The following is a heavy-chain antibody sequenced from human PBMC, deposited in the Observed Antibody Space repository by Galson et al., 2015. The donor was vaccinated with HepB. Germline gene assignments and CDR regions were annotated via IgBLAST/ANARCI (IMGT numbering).Heavy chain of an antibody. CDR1: GYTFTGYY. J-gene: IGHJ3*02. CDR3: AREGAGPPAEYYYGSGNAFDI. D-gene: IGHD3-10*01. CDR2: INPNSGGT. Sequence: SVKVSCKASGYTFTGYYMHWVRQAPGQGLEWMGRINPNSGGTNYAQKFQGRVTMTRDTSISTAYMELSRLRSDDTAVYYCAREGAGPPAEYYYGSGNAFDIWGQGTMVTVSS. V-gene: IGHV1-2*06.